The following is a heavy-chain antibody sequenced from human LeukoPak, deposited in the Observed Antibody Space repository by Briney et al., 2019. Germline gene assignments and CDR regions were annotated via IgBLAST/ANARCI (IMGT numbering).Heavy chain of an antibody. V-gene: IGHV4-39*01. Sequence: SETLSLTCTVSGGSISSYRYYRGWIRQPPGKGLEWIGSMYYSGSADYNPSLKSRVTISVDTSKSQFSLRLSSVTAADTALYYCARHTYDSSGYLPDSWGQGTLVTVSS. CDR2: MYYSGSA. J-gene: IGHJ5*01. CDR3: ARHTYDSSGYLPDS. CDR1: GGSISSYRYY. D-gene: IGHD3-22*01.